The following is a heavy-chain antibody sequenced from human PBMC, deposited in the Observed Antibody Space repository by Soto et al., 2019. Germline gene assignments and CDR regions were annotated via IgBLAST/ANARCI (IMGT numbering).Heavy chain of an antibody. V-gene: IGHV3-48*02. Sequence: GGSLRLSCAASRFTFSGYSMNWVRQGPGKGLEWVSYISYSSTTIYYADSVKGRFTISRDNAKNSLYLQMNSLRDEDTAVYYCARDYYDTSAFPHACDIWGQGTMVTVSS. J-gene: IGHJ3*02. CDR1: RFTFSGYS. CDR2: ISYSSTTI. D-gene: IGHD3-22*01. CDR3: ARDYYDTSAFPHACDI.